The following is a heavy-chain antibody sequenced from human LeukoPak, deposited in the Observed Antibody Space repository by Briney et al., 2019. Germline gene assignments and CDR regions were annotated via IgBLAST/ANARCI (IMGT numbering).Heavy chain of an antibody. CDR3: ARKSSGWSDYYYYYMDV. D-gene: IGHD6-19*01. V-gene: IGHV1-18*01. J-gene: IGHJ6*03. CDR1: GYTFTSYG. CDR2: ISAYNGNT. Sequence: ASVKVSCKASGYTFTSYGISWVRQAPGQALEWMGWISAYNGNTNYAQKLQGRVTMTTDTSTSTAYMELRSLRSDDTAVYYCARKSSGWSDYYYYYMDVWGKGTTVTVSS.